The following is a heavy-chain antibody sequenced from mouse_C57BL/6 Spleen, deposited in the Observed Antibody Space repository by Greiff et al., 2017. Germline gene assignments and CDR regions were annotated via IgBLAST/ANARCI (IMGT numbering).Heavy chain of an antibody. CDR1: GFTFSSYG. CDR3: ARQQLTGTGYYFDY. CDR2: ISSGGSYT. Sequence: EVQRVESGGDLVKPGGSLKLSCAASGFTFSSYGMSWVRQTPDKRLEWVATISSGGSYTYYPDSVKGRFTISRDNAKNTLYLQVSSLKSEDTAMYYCARQQLTGTGYYFDYWGQGTTLTVSS. D-gene: IGHD4-1*01. V-gene: IGHV5-6*01. J-gene: IGHJ2*01.